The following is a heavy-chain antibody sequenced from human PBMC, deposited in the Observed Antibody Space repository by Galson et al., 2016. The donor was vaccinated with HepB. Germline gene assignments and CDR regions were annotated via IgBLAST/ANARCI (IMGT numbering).Heavy chain of an antibody. V-gene: IGHV5-10-1*01. J-gene: IGHJ1*01. CDR3: ARMEAAAGISFMRH. CDR2: IDPKDSYT. D-gene: IGHD6-25*01. Sequence: SGAEVKKPGESLRISCDVSGYSFTTYWISWVRQMPGKGLEWMGRIDPKDSYTNYSPSFQGHVTISVDKSISAAYLQWSSLKAPDTAMYYCARMEAAAGISFMRHWGQGTLVTVSS. CDR1: GYSFTTYW.